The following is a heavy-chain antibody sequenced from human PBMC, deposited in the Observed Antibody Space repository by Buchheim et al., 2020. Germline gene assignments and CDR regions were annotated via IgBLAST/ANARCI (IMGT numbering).Heavy chain of an antibody. CDR3: ARDPVLRFLEWSSTMYYFDY. J-gene: IGHJ4*02. CDR1: GFTFSSYG. V-gene: IGHV3-33*01. Sequence: QVQLVESGGGVVQPGRSLRLSCAASGFTFSSYGMHWVRQAPGKGLERVAVIWYDGSNKYYADSVKGRFTISRDNSKNTLYLQMNSLRAEDTAVYYCARDPVLRFLEWSSTMYYFDYWGQGTL. D-gene: IGHD3-3*01. CDR2: IWYDGSNK.